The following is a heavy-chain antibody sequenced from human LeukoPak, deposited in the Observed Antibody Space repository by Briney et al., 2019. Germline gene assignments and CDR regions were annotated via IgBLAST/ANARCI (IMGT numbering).Heavy chain of an antibody. CDR2: ISAYNGNT. CDR3: ARALYYDSSGYPIDY. Sequence: GASVTVSCKASGYTFTSYGISWVRQAPGQGLEWMGWISAYNGNTNYAQKLQGRVTMTTDTSTSTAYMELRSLRSDDTAVYYCARALYYDSSGYPIDYWGQGTLVTVSP. D-gene: IGHD3-22*01. CDR1: GYTFTSYG. J-gene: IGHJ4*02. V-gene: IGHV1-18*01.